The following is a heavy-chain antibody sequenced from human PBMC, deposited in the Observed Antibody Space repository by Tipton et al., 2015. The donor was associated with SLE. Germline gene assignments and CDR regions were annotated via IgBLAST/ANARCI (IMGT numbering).Heavy chain of an antibody. Sequence: TLSLTCTVSGGSISSYYWSWIRQPPGKGLEWIGYIYTSGSTNYNPSLKSRVTISRDNAKNSLYLQMNSLRAEDTAVYYCARESPSEQLVQGGWFDPWGQGTLVTVSS. V-gene: IGHV4-4*08. J-gene: IGHJ5*02. CDR1: GGSISSYY. CDR2: IYTSGST. D-gene: IGHD6-13*01. CDR3: ARESPSEQLVQGGWFDP.